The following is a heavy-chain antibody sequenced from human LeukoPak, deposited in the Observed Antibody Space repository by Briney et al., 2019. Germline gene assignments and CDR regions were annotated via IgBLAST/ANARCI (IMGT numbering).Heavy chain of an antibody. CDR1: GGSFSNFA. CDR3: VAQLVDAPPTFDY. D-gene: IGHD1-1*01. J-gene: IGHJ4*02. CDR2: IFGTV. Sequence: SVKVSCKASGGSFSNFAISWVRQAPGQGFEWLGGIFGTVTYAPNFQGRVSFTTDESTSTAYMELSGLTSEDAAVYYFVAQLVDAPPTFDYWGQGTLVTVSS. V-gene: IGHV1-69*05.